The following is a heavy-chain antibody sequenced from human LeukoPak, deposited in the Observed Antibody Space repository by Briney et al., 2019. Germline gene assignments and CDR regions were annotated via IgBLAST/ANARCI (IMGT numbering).Heavy chain of an antibody. CDR3: ARGGSSGFYSATDAFDI. CDR2: IHHSGST. J-gene: IGHJ3*02. D-gene: IGHD6-19*01. V-gene: IGHV4-30-2*01. Sequence: PSETLSLTCAVSGGSISSGGYSWSWIRQPPGKGLEWIGYIHHSGSTYYNPSLKSRVTISVDRSKNQFSLKLSSVTAADTAVYYCARGGSSGFYSATDAFDIWGQGTMVTVSS. CDR1: GGSISSGGYS.